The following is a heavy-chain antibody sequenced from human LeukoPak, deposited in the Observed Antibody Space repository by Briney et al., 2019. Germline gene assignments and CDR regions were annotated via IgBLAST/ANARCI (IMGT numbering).Heavy chain of an antibody. V-gene: IGHV1-3*03. Sequence: ASVKVSCKASGYTFTSYAMHWVRQAPGQRLEWMGWINAGNGNTKYSQEFQGRVTITRDTSASTAYMELSSLRSEDTAVYYCARSVTGGYYFDYWGQGTLVTVSS. D-gene: IGHD1-14*01. CDR2: INAGNGNT. J-gene: IGHJ4*02. CDR3: ARSVTGGYYFDY. CDR1: GYTFTSYA.